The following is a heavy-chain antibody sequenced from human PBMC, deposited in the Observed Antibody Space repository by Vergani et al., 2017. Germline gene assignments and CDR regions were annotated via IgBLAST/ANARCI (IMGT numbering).Heavy chain of an antibody. Sequence: QVQLQQWGAGLLKPSETLSLTCAVYGGSISSSSYYWGWIRQPPGKGLEWIGSIYYSGSTYYNPSLKSRVTISVDTSKNQFSLKLSSVTAADTAVYYCARSYYDFWSGYYTEEAGFDYWGQGTLVTVSS. V-gene: IGHV4-39*07. CDR3: ARSYYDFWSGYYTEEAGFDY. D-gene: IGHD3-3*01. CDR1: GGSISSSSYY. CDR2: IYYSGST. J-gene: IGHJ4*02.